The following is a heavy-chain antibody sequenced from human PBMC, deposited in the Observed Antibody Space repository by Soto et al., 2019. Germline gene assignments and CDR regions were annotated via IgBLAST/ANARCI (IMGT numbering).Heavy chain of an antibody. CDR2: IYHSGST. D-gene: IGHD3-22*01. J-gene: IGHJ4*02. CDR3: ASRWNYDSSGYSIDS. V-gene: IGHV4-4*02. Sequence: QVQLQESGPGLVKPSGTLSLICAVSGGSISSSNWWSWVRQPPGKGLEWIGEIYHSGSTKYNPSLQSRVTISVDKSKNQFSLKLNSVTAADTVVYYCASRWNYDSSGYSIDSWGQGTLVTVSS. CDR1: GGSISSSNW.